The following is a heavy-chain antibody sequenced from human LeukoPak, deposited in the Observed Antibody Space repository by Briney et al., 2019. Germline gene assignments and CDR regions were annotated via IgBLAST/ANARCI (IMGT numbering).Heavy chain of an antibody. J-gene: IGHJ6*03. Sequence: GGSLRLSCAASGFTFSNYGMNWVRQAPGKGLEWVSSISSSSTNIDYADSVKGRFTISRDNTKNSLYLQMNSLRAADTSVYYCAKSSGWSYYYYYMDVWGKGTTVIASS. D-gene: IGHD6-19*01. CDR2: ISSSSTNI. CDR1: GFTFSNYG. CDR3: AKSSGWSYYYYYMDV. V-gene: IGHV3-21*01.